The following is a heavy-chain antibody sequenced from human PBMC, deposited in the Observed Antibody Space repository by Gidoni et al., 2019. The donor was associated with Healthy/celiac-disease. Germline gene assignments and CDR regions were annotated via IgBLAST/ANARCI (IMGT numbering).Heavy chain of an antibody. V-gene: IGHV6-1*01. J-gene: IGHJ5*02. D-gene: IGHD3-10*01. Sequence: QVQLQQSGPGLVKPSQTLSLTCAISGVSVSSNSAAWHWIRQSPSRGLEWLGRTYYRSKWYNDYAVSVKSRITITPDTSKNQFALQLNSVTPEDTAVYYCAREIWYEGSNWFDPWGQGTLVTVSS. CDR2: TYYRSKWYN. CDR3: AREIWYEGSNWFDP. CDR1: GVSVSSNSAA.